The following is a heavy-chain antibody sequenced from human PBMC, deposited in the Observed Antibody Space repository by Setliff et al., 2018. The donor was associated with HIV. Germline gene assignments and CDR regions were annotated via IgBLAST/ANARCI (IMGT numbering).Heavy chain of an antibody. J-gene: IGHJ6*03. V-gene: IGHV3-7*01. CDR1: GFTFSSAW. D-gene: IGHD3-3*01. Sequence: GGSLRLSCAASGFTFSSAWMGWVRQAPAKGLEWVASVNPDGSEASSVGSMKGRFTVSRDNAKNSLYLQMNSLRVEDTAVHYCARVGIKGGSDFWSGYRRPYYMDVWGKGTTVTVSS. CDR3: ARVGIKGGSDFWSGYRRPYYMDV. CDR2: VNPDGSEA.